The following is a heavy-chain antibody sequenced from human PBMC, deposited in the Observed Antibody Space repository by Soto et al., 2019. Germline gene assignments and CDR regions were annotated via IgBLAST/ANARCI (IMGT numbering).Heavy chain of an antibody. Sequence: SETLSLTCTVSGGSVSRGTNYWSWIRQPLGKGLEWIGYIYYSGSTNYSPSLKSRVTISVDTSKNQFSLKLSSVTAADTAVYYCARGETAMDLGPVDYWGQGTLVTVSS. J-gene: IGHJ4*02. CDR3: ARGETAMDLGPVDY. V-gene: IGHV4-61*01. CDR2: IYYSGST. D-gene: IGHD5-18*01. CDR1: GGSVSRGTNY.